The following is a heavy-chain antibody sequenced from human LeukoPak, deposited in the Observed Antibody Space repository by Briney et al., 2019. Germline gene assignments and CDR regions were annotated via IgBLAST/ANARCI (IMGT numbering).Heavy chain of an antibody. V-gene: IGHV4-31*03. Sequence: SSETLSLTCTVSGGSISSGGYYWGWIRQHPGKGLEWIGYIYYSGSTYYNPSLKSRVTISVDTSKNQFSLKLSSVTAADTAVYYCARQNGMATKGFDYWGQGTLVTVSS. CDR2: IYYSGST. D-gene: IGHD5-12*01. CDR1: GGSISSGGYY. J-gene: IGHJ4*02. CDR3: ARQNGMATKGFDY.